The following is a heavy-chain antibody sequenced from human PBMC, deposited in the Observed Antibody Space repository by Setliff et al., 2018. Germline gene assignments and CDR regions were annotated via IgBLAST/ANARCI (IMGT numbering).Heavy chain of an antibody. Sequence: ASVKVSCKASGYTFANYYMHWVRQAPGQGLEWMGIIDPSGFSTHYAQKFQGRVTVTRATSTNTLYMELSSLRSEDTAIYYCAGPRGPYSASDAFGIWGQGTMVTV. CDR3: AGPRGPYSASDAFGI. CDR1: GYTFANYY. D-gene: IGHD3-16*01. V-gene: IGHV1-46*01. CDR2: IDPSGFST. J-gene: IGHJ3*02.